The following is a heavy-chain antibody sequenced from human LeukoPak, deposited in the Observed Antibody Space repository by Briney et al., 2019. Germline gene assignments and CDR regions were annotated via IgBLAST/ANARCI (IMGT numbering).Heavy chain of an antibody. Sequence: SEILSLTCTVSGGSISSYNWSWIRQPPGKGLEWIGYIYYSGSSYYNSALKSRVTISADTSKNQFSLRLSSVTAADTAVYYRARIGGIPLGSFDIWGQGTMVTASS. CDR1: GGSISSYN. V-gene: IGHV4-59*12. CDR2: IYYSGSS. CDR3: ARIGGIPLGSFDI. J-gene: IGHJ3*02. D-gene: IGHD2-2*02.